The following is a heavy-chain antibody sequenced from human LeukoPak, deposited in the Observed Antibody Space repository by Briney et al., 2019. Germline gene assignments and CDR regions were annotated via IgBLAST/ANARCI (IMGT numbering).Heavy chain of an antibody. CDR1: GFTFSNYA. V-gene: IGHV3-30-3*01. Sequence: TGGSLRLSCAASGFTFSNYALHWVRQAPGKGLDWVTVISYDGSNKYYADSVKGRFTISRDNSKSTLYLQMNSLRAEDTAVYYCARDPSWGGGDAYFDYWGQGTLVTVSS. CDR2: ISYDGSNK. J-gene: IGHJ4*02. CDR3: ARDPSWGGGDAYFDY. D-gene: IGHD2-21*02.